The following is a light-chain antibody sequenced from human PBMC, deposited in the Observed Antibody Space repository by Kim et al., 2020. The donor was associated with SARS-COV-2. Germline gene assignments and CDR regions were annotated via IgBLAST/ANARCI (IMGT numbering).Light chain of an antibody. CDR3: QAWDSSIYV. CDR1: KLGDKY. Sequence: VSPGQTASITCSGDKLGDKYASWYQRKPGQAPVVVIFRDNRRPSGIPERFSGSNSGNTATLTISGTQAMDEADYYCQAWDSSIYVFGTGTKVTVL. J-gene: IGLJ1*01. V-gene: IGLV3-1*01. CDR2: RDN.